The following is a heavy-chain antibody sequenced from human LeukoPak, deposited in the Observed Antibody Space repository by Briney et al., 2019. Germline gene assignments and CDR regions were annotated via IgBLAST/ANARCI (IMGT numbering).Heavy chain of an antibody. V-gene: IGHV1-69*01. CDR3: ARAKPGYCSSTSCSEFDP. D-gene: IGHD2-2*01. CDR2: IIPIFGTA. CDR1: GGTFSSYA. J-gene: IGHJ5*02. Sequence: SVKVSCKASGGTFSSYAISWVRQAPGQGLEWMGGIIPIFGTANYAQKFQGRVTITADESTSTAYMELSSLRSEDTAVYYCARAKPGYCSSTSCSEFDPWGQGTLVTVSS.